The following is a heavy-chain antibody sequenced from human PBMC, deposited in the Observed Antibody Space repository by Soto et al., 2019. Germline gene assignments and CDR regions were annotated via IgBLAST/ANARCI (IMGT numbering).Heavy chain of an antibody. V-gene: IGHV3-7*03. D-gene: IGHD3-22*01. CDR1: GFSFSSYW. J-gene: IGHJ6*02. CDR3: ARGSRMIEVVTNFYYYVMDV. Sequence: PGGSLRLSCAASGFSFSSYWMSWVRQAPGKGLEWVANIKQDGSYKYYVDSVKGRFTVSRDNAKNSLYLQMNSLRAEDTAVYYCARGSRMIEVVTNFYYYVMDVWGQRTAVTVSS. CDR2: IKQDGSYK.